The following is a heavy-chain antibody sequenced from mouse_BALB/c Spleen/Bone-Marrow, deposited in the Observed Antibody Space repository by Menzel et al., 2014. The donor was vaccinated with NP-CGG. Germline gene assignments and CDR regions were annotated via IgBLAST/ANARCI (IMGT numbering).Heavy chain of an antibody. V-gene: IGHV3-2*02. CDR2: ISYSDIT. Sequence: VQLPQSGPGLVKPSQSLSLTCTVTGYSITSDYAWNWIRPFPGNKLEWMGYISYSDITSYNPSLKSRISITRDTSKNQFFLQLNSVTPEDTATYYCARSAGSSRYWYFDVWGAGTTVTVSS. CDR1: GYSITSDYA. CDR3: ARSAGSSRYWYFDV. D-gene: IGHD1-1*01. J-gene: IGHJ1*01.